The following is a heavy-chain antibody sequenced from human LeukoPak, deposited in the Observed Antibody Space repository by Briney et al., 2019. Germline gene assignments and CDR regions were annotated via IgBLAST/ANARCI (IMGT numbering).Heavy chain of an antibody. CDR3: ARAPRYYGSGSYYLFDY. CDR2: IKQDGSEK. D-gene: IGHD3-10*01. CDR1: GFTFSSYW. J-gene: IGHJ4*02. V-gene: IGHV3-7*01. Sequence: GGSLRLSCAASGFTFSSYWMSWVRQAPGKGLEWVANIKQDGSEKYYVDSVKGRFTISRDNAKNSLYLQMNSLRAEDTAVYYCARAPRYYGSGSYYLFDYWGQGTLVTVSS.